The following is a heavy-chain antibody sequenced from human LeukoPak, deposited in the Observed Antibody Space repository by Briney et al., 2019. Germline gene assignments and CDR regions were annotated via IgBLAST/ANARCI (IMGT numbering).Heavy chain of an antibody. Sequence: KPSETLSLTCAVYGGSFSGYYWSWIRQPPGKGLEWIGEINHSGSTNYNPSLESRVTISVDTSKNQFSLKLSSVTAADTAVYYCARHTVRDYWGQGTLVTVSS. CDR3: ARHTVRDY. V-gene: IGHV4-34*01. D-gene: IGHD3-10*01. CDR1: GGSFSGYY. CDR2: INHSGST. J-gene: IGHJ4*02.